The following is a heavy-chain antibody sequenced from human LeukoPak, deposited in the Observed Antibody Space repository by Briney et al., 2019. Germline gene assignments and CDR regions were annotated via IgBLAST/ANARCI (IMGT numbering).Heavy chain of an antibody. V-gene: IGHV3-74*01. CDR3: TRRSAAKGAFDI. CDR2: IKSVGSIT. Sequence: PGGSLRLSCVASEFSFSNYWMHWVRQAPGKGLVWVSRIKSVGSITNYAASVKGRFNISRDNAKNTLYLQMHSLRAEDTAVYYCTRRSAAKGAFDIWGQGTMVTVSS. J-gene: IGHJ3*02. D-gene: IGHD2-2*01. CDR1: EFSFSNYW.